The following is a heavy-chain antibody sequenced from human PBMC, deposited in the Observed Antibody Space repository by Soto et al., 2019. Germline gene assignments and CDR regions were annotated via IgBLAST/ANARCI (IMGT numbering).Heavy chain of an antibody. J-gene: IGHJ5*02. Sequence: SETLSLTCTVSGGSISSSSYYWGWIRQPPGKGLEWIGSIYYSGSTYYNPSLKSRVTISVDTSKNQFSLKLSSVTAADTAVYYCARPVDIVATTLFDPWGQGTLVTVSS. CDR3: ARPVDIVATTLFDP. CDR1: GGSISSSSYY. D-gene: IGHD5-12*01. CDR2: IYYSGST. V-gene: IGHV4-39*01.